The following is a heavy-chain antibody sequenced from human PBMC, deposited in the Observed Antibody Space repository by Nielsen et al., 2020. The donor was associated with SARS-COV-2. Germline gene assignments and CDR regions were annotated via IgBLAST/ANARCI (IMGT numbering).Heavy chain of an antibody. D-gene: IGHD3-10*01. CDR2: ISAYNGNT. CDR1: GYTFTSYG. J-gene: IGHJ4*02. V-gene: IGHV1-18*01. Sequence: ASVKVSCKASGYTFTSYGISWVRQAPGQGLEWMGWISAYNGNTNYSQKFQGRVTITRDTSASTAYMELSSLRSEDTAVYYCARFAVVRGAPDYWGQGTLVTVSS. CDR3: ARFAVVRGAPDY.